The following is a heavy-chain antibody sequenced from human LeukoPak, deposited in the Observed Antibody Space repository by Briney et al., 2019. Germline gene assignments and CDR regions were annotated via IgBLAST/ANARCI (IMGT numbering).Heavy chain of an antibody. CDR3: ARGGSRYFDY. Sequence: PGGSLRLSCAASAFTFSTYWMHWVRQAPGKGLEWVSAISGSGGSTYYADSVKGRFTISRDNSKNTLYLQMNSLRAEDTAVYYCARGGSRYFDYWGQGTLVTVSS. CDR1: AFTFSTYW. J-gene: IGHJ4*02. CDR2: ISGSGGST. V-gene: IGHV3-23*01.